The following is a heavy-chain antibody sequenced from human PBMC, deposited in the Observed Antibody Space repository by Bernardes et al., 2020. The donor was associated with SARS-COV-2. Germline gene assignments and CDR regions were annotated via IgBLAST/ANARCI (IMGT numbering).Heavy chain of an antibody. CDR3: ARGGIAAAGIPYYYGMDV. Sequence: GGSLRLSCAASGFTFSSYDMHWVRQATGKGLAWVSAIGTAGNTYYPGSVKGRFTISRENAKNSLYLQMNSLRAGDTAVYYCARGGIAAAGIPYYYGMDVWGQGTLVTVSS. CDR1: GFTFSSYD. J-gene: IGHJ6*02. CDR2: IGTAGNT. V-gene: IGHV3-13*01. D-gene: IGHD6-13*01.